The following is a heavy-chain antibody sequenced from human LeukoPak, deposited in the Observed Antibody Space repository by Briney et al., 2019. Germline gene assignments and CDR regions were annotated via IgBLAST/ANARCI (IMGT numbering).Heavy chain of an antibody. CDR2: LYYTGTT. Sequence: SETLSLTCTVSGGSISSYYWSWIRQPPGKGLEWLGYLYYTGTTHNNPSLGSRVTISVDTSKNQFSLRLSSVTAADTAVYYCARGSGGSLDYWGHGTLVTVSS. CDR3: ARGSGGSLDY. V-gene: IGHV4-59*01. CDR1: GGSISSYY. D-gene: IGHD3-10*01. J-gene: IGHJ4*01.